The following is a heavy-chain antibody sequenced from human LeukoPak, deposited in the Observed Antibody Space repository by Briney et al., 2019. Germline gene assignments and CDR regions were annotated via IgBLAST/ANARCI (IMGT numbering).Heavy chain of an antibody. D-gene: IGHD3-22*01. CDR1: GFIFSNCW. V-gene: IGHV3-74*03. J-gene: IGHJ6*04. CDR2: INGDGSTT. Sequence: PGGSLRLSCAVSGFIFSNCWMHWGRQAPGKGLVWVSRINGDGSTTTYADSVKGRFTISRDNARNTLYLQMNSLRGEDTAVYYCAREPPTRIVVIISVPDVWGKGTTVTVSS. CDR3: AREPPTRIVVIISVPDV.